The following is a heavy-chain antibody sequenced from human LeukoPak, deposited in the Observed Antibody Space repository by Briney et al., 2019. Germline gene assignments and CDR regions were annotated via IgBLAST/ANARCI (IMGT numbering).Heavy chain of an antibody. CDR3: ASQSSSYYYGSGSYYRPFDP. CDR1: GYTFTGYY. Sequence: ASVKVSCKASGYTFTGYYMHWVRQAPGQGLEWMGWINPNSGGTDYAQKFQGWVTMTRDTSISTAYMELSRLRSDDTAVYYCASQSSSYYYGSGSYYRPFDPWGQGTLVTVSS. J-gene: IGHJ5*02. CDR2: INPNSGGT. V-gene: IGHV1-2*04. D-gene: IGHD3-10*01.